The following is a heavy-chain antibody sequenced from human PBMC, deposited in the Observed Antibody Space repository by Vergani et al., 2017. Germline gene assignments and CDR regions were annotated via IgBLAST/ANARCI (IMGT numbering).Heavy chain of an antibody. D-gene: IGHD4-17*01. V-gene: IGHV3-30*03. CDR1: GFTFSSYG. J-gene: IGHJ6*03. CDR2: ISYDGSNK. Sequence: QVQLVESGGGVVQPGRSLRLSCAASGFTFSSYGMHWVRQAPGKGLEWVAVISYDGSNKYYADSVKGRFTISRDNSKNTLYLQMNSLRAEDTAVYYCASSYGDYDSYYYYMDVWGKGTTVTVSS. CDR3: ASSYGDYDSYYYYMDV.